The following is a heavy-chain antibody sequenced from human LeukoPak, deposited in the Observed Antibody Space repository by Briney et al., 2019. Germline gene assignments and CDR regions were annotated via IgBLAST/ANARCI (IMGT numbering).Heavy chain of an antibody. Sequence: WETLSLTCTVSGDSISHYYWSWIRQPAGKGLEWIGRIYTNVGTSYNPSLKSRVIVSVDTSKNQFSLKLNSVTAADTAGYYCARDTGVGWFDPWGQGTLVTVSA. CDR3: ARDTGVGWFDP. D-gene: IGHD7-27*01. J-gene: IGHJ5*02. V-gene: IGHV4-4*07. CDR2: IYTNVGT. CDR1: GDSISHYY.